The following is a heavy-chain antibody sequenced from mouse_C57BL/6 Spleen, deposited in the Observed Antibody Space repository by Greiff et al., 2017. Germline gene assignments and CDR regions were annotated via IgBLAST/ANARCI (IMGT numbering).Heavy chain of an antibody. V-gene: IGHV5-17*01. CDR2: ISSGSSTI. CDR1: GFTFSDYG. CDR3: ARWDWDGSDY. Sequence: DVMLVESGGGLVKPGGSLKLSCAASGFTFSDYGMHWVRQAPEKGLEWVAYISSGSSTIYYADTVKGRFTISRDNAKNTLFLQMTSLRSEDTAMYYCARWDWDGSDYWGQGTTLTVSS. D-gene: IGHD2-3*01. J-gene: IGHJ2*01.